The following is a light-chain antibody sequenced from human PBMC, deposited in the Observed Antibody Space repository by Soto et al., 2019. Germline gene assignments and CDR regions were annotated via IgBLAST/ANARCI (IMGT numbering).Light chain of an antibody. V-gene: IGKV1-12*01. CDR1: QGVNTW. Sequence: DIQMTQSPSSVSASVGDRVTITCRASQGVNTWLAWYQKKPGKAPELLISAASDLHSGVPSRFSGSGSGTDFTLTISSLQPEDFATYYCQQANSFPLTFGPGTKVDIK. CDR3: QQANSFPLT. J-gene: IGKJ3*01. CDR2: AAS.